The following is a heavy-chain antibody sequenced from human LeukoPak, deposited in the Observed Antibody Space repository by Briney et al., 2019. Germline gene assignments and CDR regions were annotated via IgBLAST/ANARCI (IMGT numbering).Heavy chain of an antibody. CDR2: ISPNSGDT. CDR3: ARAAIAVAGDYHYHYMDV. CDR1: GYTFAGHY. Sequence: ASVKVSCKASGYTFAGHYMHRVRQAPGQGLEWMGWISPNSGDTDYAQKFQGWVTMTRDTSINTAYMELSRLTSDDTAVYYCARAAIAVAGDYHYHYMDVWGKGTTVTVSS. V-gene: IGHV1-2*04. D-gene: IGHD6-19*01. J-gene: IGHJ6*03.